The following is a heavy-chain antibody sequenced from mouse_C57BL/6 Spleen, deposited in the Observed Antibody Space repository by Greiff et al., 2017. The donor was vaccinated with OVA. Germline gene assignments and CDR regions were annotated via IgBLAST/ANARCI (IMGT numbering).Heavy chain of an antibody. D-gene: IGHD3-2*02. J-gene: IGHJ2*01. Sequence: QVQLQQPGAELVMPGASVKLSCKASGYTFTSYWMHWVKQRPGQGLEWIGEIDPSDSYTNYNQKFKGKSTLTVDKSSSTAYMQLSSLTSEDSAVYYCARDSSGYGRVFDYWGQGTTLTVSS. CDR1: GYTFTSYW. CDR3: ARDSSGYGRVFDY. V-gene: IGHV1-69*01. CDR2: IDPSDSYT.